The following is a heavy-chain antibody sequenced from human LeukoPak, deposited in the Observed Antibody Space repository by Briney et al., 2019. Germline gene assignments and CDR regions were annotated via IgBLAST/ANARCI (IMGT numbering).Heavy chain of an antibody. Sequence: GGSLRLSCAASGFTVSSNYMSWVRQAPGKGLEWVSVIYSGGSTYYADSVKGRFTISRDNSKNTLYLQMNSLRAEDTAVYYCAREVMITFGGASLPDYWGQGTLVTDSS. J-gene: IGHJ4*02. D-gene: IGHD3-16*01. CDR3: AREVMITFGGASLPDY. CDR2: IYSGGST. V-gene: IGHV3-66*01. CDR1: GFTVSSNY.